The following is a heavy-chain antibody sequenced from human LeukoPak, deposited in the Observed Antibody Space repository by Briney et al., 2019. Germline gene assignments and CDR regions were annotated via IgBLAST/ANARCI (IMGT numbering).Heavy chain of an antibody. D-gene: IGHD6-19*01. Sequence: RGSLRLSCAASGFTFSSYAMSWVRQTPGKGLEWVSTISGSGGSTYYADSVKGRFTISRDNSKNTLYLQMNSLRAEDTAVYYCAKERVSYSSGWYQDYWGQGTLVTVSS. CDR2: ISGSGGST. J-gene: IGHJ4*02. V-gene: IGHV3-23*01. CDR3: AKERVSYSSGWYQDY. CDR1: GFTFSSYA.